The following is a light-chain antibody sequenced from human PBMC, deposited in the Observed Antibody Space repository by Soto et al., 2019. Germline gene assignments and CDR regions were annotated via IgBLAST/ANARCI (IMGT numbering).Light chain of an antibody. CDR1: QTISSW. Sequence: DIQMTQSLSALSASVGDTVTITCRASQTISSWLAWYQQKPGEAPRLLIYQASSLETEVPSRFSGSGSGTEFTLTISSLQPGDFATYYCQQYNSYSLTFGQGTKVDIK. J-gene: IGKJ1*01. V-gene: IGKV1-5*03. CDR3: QQYNSYSLT. CDR2: QAS.